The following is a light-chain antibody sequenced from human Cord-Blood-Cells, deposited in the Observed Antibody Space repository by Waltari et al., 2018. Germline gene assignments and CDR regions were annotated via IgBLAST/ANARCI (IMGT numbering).Light chain of an antibody. Sequence: QSALTQPPSASGSPGQSVTISCTGTSSDVGGYKYVSWYQQHPGKDPKLMIYAVSKRPAGVPDCFSGSKSGNTASLTVSGLQAGDEADYYCSSYAGSNNVVFGGGTKLTVL. V-gene: IGLV2-8*01. CDR1: SSDVGGYKY. J-gene: IGLJ2*01. CDR2: AVS. CDR3: SSYAGSNNVV.